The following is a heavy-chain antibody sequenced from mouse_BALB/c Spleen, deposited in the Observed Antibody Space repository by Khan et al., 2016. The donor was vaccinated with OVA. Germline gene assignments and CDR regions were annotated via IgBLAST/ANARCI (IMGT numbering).Heavy chain of an antibody. D-gene: IGHD1-1*01. Sequence: EVELVESGGDLVKPGGSLKLSCEASGFTFSSYGMSWVRQTPDQRLEWVATISSGGNYTYSPDSVRGRFTISRDNAKNTLYMQMSSLKSEDTAMYYCARTITSAAGDYYAMDYWGQGTSVTVSS. J-gene: IGHJ4*01. V-gene: IGHV5-6*01. CDR3: ARTITSAAGDYYAMDY. CDR2: ISSGGNYT. CDR1: GFTFSSYG.